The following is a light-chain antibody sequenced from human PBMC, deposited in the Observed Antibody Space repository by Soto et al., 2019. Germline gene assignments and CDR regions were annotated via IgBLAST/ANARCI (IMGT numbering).Light chain of an antibody. Sequence: DIQMTQSPSSLSASVGDRVTITCRASQSISRYLNWYQQKPGKAPKLLIYAASKLQSGVPSRFSGSGSGTGFTLTISRLQPEDFASYYCQQSSTTPWTFGQGTKVEIK. CDR3: QQSSTTPWT. CDR1: QSISRY. V-gene: IGKV1-39*01. J-gene: IGKJ1*01. CDR2: AAS.